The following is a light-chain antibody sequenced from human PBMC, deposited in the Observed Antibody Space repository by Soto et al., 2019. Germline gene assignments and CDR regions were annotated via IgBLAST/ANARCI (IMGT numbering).Light chain of an antibody. J-gene: IGKJ2*01. CDR2: AAS. Sequence: DIQLTQSPSFLSASVGDRVTITCRASQGISSYLAWYQQKPGKAPKLLIYAASTLQSGVPSRFSGSGSGTEFTLTISSRQPEDFATYYCQQLNSYLYTFGQGTKLEIK. CDR3: QQLNSYLYT. V-gene: IGKV1-9*01. CDR1: QGISSY.